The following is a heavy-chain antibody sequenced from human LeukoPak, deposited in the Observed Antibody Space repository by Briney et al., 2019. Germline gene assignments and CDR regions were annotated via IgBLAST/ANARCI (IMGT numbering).Heavy chain of an antibody. V-gene: IGHV4-39*01. D-gene: IGHD2-2*01. CDR1: GGSIGGSNSH. CDR2: IFYSGST. J-gene: IGHJ4*02. CDR3: ARRGITYSSSFFAY. Sequence: SETLSLTCTVSGGSIGGSNSHWGRIRPPPGKGLEWIGSIFYSGSTYYNPSLKSRVTMSVDTSENQFSLKVTSVTAADTATYYCARRGITYSSSFFAYWGQGTLDTVSS.